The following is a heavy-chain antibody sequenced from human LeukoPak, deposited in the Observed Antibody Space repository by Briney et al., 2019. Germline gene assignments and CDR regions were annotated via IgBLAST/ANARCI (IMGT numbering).Heavy chain of an antibody. CDR3: AERDGAGVDY. Sequence: GGSLRLSCAVSGFTFSTYGMHWVRQAPGKGLEWVALIVYDGGDKHYGDSVRGRFTISRDNFRDTWYLQMNSLTTEDTAVYYCAERDGAGVDYWGQGTLVIVSS. J-gene: IGHJ4*02. D-gene: IGHD1-26*01. V-gene: IGHV3-30*02. CDR2: IVYDGGDK. CDR1: GFTFSTYG.